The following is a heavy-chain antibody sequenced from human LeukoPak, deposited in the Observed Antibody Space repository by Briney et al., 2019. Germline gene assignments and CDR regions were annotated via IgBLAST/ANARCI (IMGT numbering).Heavy chain of an antibody. V-gene: IGHV4-59*12. D-gene: IGHD2-15*01. Sequence: PSETLSLTCTVSGGSISSYYWSWIRQPPGKGLEWIGYIYYSGSTNYNPSLKSRVTISVDTSKNQFSLKLSSVTAADTAVYYCARESLNCSGGSCHAGDFDYWGQGTLVTVSS. J-gene: IGHJ4*02. CDR3: ARESLNCSGGSCHAGDFDY. CDR2: IYYSGST. CDR1: GGSISSYY.